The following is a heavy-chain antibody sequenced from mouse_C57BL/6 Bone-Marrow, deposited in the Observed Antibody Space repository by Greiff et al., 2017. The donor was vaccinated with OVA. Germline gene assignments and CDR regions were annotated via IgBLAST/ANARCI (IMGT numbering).Heavy chain of an antibody. J-gene: IGHJ4*01. D-gene: IGHD3-3*01. CDR1: GYTFTSYW. V-gene: IGHV1-64*01. Sequence: QVQLQQPGAELVKPGASVKLSCKASGYTFTSYWMHWVKQRPGQGLEWIGMIHPNSGSTNYNEKFKSKATLTVDKSSSTAYMQLSSLTSEDSAVYYCAREGTSRIFYAMDYWGQGTSVTVSS. CDR2: IHPNSGST. CDR3: AREGTSRIFYAMDY.